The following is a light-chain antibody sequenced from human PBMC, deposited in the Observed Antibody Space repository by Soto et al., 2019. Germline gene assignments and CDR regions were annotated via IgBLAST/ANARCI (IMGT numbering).Light chain of an antibody. J-gene: IGLJ3*02. CDR3: ETWDSNTWV. CDR2: LEGSGTY. V-gene: IGLV4-60*02. CDR1: SGDRTYI. Sequence: QSVLTQSSSASASLGSSVKLTCTLSSGDRTYIIAWHQQQPGKAPRYLMKLEGSGTYNKGSGVPDRFSGSSSGADRYLTISNLQFEDEADYYCETWDSNTWVFGGGTKVTVL.